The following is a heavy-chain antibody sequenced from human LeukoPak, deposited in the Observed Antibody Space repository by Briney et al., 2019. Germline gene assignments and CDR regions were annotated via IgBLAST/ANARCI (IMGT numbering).Heavy chain of an antibody. J-gene: IGHJ2*01. CDR1: GGSISSSSYY. CDR3: ARHVHSQNDSSGYYSLWYFDL. D-gene: IGHD3-22*01. Sequence: SETLSLTCTVSGGSISSSSYYWGWIRQPPGKGLEWIGSIYYSGSTYYNSSLKSRVTISVDTSKNQFSLKLSSVAAADTAVYYCARHVHSQNDSSGYYSLWYFDLWGRGTLVTVSS. V-gene: IGHV4-39*01. CDR2: IYYSGST.